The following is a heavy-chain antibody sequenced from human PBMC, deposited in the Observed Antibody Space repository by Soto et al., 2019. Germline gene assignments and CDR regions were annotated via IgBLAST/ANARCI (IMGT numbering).Heavy chain of an antibody. CDR2: ISGSGGST. D-gene: IGHD1-26*01. Sequence: EVQLLESGGGLVQPGGSLRLSCAASGFSFSIYAMNWVRQAPGKGLEWVSVISGSGGSTYYADSVKGRFTISRDNSKNTLYLQMNSLSAEDTAVYYCARRTVGWYFDLWGRCTLVTVSS. V-gene: IGHV3-23*01. CDR3: ARRTVGWYFDL. J-gene: IGHJ2*01. CDR1: GFSFSIYA.